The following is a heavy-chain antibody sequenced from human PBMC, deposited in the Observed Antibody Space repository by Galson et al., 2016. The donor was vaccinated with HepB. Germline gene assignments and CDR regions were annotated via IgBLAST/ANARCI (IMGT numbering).Heavy chain of an antibody. CDR1: GASLNTYY. Sequence: ETLSLTCGVYGASLNTYYWTWVRQPPGKGLEWIGEIHHNEDPSYNPSLKSRVTISMDTSKNQFSLKLTSVTAAGTAIYYCATCIHARDGMDVWGQGTTVIVSS. D-gene: IGHD5-18*01. J-gene: IGHJ6*02. V-gene: IGHV4-34*01. CDR3: ATCIHARDGMDV. CDR2: IHHNEDP.